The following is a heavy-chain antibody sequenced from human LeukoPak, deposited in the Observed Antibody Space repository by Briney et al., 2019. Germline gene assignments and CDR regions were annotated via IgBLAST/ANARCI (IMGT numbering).Heavy chain of an antibody. Sequence: GGSLRLSFAASGFTFDDYAMHWVRQAPGKGLEWVSGISWKSGSIGCADSVKGRFTVSRDNAKNSLHLQMNSLRPEDTALYYCAKAFFGAFDIWGQGTMVTVSS. V-gene: IGHV3-9*01. J-gene: IGHJ3*02. CDR1: GFTFDDYA. CDR2: ISWKSGSI. CDR3: AKAFFGAFDI. D-gene: IGHD3-16*01.